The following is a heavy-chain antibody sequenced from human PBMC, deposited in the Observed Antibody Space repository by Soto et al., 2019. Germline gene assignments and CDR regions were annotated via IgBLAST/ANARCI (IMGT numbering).Heavy chain of an antibody. CDR2: VSGSGGST. D-gene: IGHD3-22*01. CDR3: AKVGGYFNSSGYPNY. CDR1: GFTFSDYG. Sequence: GGSLRLSCAASGFTFSDYGMSWVRQAPGKGLEGVAVVSGSGGSTSYADSVKGRFTISRDNAKNTLYLQMNSLRADDTAVYYCAKVGGYFNSSGYPNYWGQGA. V-gene: IGHV3-23*01. J-gene: IGHJ4*02.